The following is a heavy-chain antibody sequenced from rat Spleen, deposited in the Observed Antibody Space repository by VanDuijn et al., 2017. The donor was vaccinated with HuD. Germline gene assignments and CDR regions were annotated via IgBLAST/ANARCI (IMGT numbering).Heavy chain of an antibody. J-gene: IGHJ1*01. CDR1: GFTFSDYY. CDR2: ISRRSDRT. Sequence: EVQLAGSGGGLVQPGRSLKLSCAASGFTFSDYYMAWVRQAPTKGLEWVTSISRRSDRTYYRDSVKGRFTVSRDNAKSTLYLQMDSLRSEDTATYYCARHTLSYNSGWYFDFWGPGTMVTVSS. D-gene: IGHD1-4*01. CDR3: ARHTLSYNSGWYFDF. V-gene: IGHV5-25*01.